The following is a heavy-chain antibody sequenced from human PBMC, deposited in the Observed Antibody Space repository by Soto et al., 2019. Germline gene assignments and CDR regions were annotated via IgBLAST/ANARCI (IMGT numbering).Heavy chain of an antibody. CDR2: ISSSSSTI. CDR1: GFTFSSYS. J-gene: IGHJ6*02. D-gene: IGHD2-2*01. Sequence: PGGSLRLSCAASGFTFSSYSMNWVRQAPGKGLEWVSYISSSSSTICYADSVKGRFTISRDNAKNSLYLQMNSLRDEDTAVYYCAGEDIVVVPAAMAHYYYYGMDVWGQGTTVTVSS. CDR3: AGEDIVVVPAAMAHYYYYGMDV. V-gene: IGHV3-48*02.